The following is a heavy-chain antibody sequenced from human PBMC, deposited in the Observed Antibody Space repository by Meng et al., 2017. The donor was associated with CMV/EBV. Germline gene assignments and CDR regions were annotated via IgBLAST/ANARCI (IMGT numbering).Heavy chain of an antibody. J-gene: IGHJ6*02. CDR3: ARGVKGYCSSTSCYTGYYYYYGMDV. V-gene: IGHV4-31*03. CDR2: IYYSGST. CDR1: GGSISSGGYY. Sequence: LRLSCTVSGGSISSGGYYWSWIRQHPGKGLEWIGYIYYSGSTYYNPSLKSRVTISVDTSKNQFSLKLSSVTAADTAVYYCARGVKGYCSSTSCYTGYYYYYGMDVWGQGTTVTVSS. D-gene: IGHD2-2*02.